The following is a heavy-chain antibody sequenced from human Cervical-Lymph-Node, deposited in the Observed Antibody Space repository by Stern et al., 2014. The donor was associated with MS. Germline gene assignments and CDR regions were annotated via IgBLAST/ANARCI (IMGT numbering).Heavy chain of an antibody. Sequence: EVQLVESGPEVKRPGESLKISCQASGYTFTSYWIGWVRQMPGKGLEWIAIIFPGGSDIRYSPSFQDQVTISADKSSSTAYLQWNNLKPSDTAIYYCARQRYFDYWGQGTLVTVSS. V-gene: IGHV5-51*01. CDR2: IFPGGSDI. CDR3: ARQRYFDY. CDR1: GYTFTSYW. J-gene: IGHJ4*02.